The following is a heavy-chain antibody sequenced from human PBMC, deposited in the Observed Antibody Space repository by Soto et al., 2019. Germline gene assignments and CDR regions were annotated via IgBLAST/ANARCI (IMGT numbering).Heavy chain of an antibody. CDR2: IYFSGNT. V-gene: IGHV4-39*01. CDR3: ARHPLHRVGASISAFDI. D-gene: IGHD1-26*01. Sequence: SDTLSLTCPVPDDSITSSTFYWDWIRQSPGKGLEWIGSIYFSGNTYYNPSLKSRVTISVDTSKNQFSLNLNSVTAADTAVYYCARHPLHRVGASISAFDIWGQGTVVT. CDR1: DDSITSSTFY. J-gene: IGHJ3*02.